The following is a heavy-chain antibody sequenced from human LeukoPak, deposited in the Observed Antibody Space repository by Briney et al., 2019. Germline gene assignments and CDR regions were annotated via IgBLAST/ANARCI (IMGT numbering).Heavy chain of an antibody. CDR3: ASLFPNYYDSSGNFDY. J-gene: IGHJ4*02. CDR2: IWYDGSNK. D-gene: IGHD3-22*01. Sequence: PGGSLRLSCAASGFTFSSYGMHWVRQAPGKGLEWVAVIWYDGSNKYYADSVKGRFTISRDNSKNTLYLQMNSLRAEDTAVYYCASLFPNYYDSSGNFDYWGQGTLVTVSS. V-gene: IGHV3-30*19. CDR1: GFTFSSYG.